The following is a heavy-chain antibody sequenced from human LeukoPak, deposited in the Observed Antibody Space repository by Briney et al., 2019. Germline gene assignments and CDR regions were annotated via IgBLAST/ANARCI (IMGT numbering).Heavy chain of an antibody. CDR1: GFTFSSYA. D-gene: IGHD6-19*01. J-gene: IGHJ4*02. CDR2: ISYDGSNK. V-gene: IGHV3-30-3*01. Sequence: GGSLRLSCAASGFTFSSYAMHWVRQAPGKALEWVAVISYDGSNKYYADSVKGRFTISRDNSKNTLYLQMNSLRAEDTAEYYCAREGSSGWYNFDYWGQGTLVTVSS. CDR3: AREGSSGWYNFDY.